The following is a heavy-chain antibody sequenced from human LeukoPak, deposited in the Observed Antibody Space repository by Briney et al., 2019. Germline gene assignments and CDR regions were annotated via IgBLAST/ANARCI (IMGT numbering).Heavy chain of an antibody. CDR1: GFAFSSQA. D-gene: IGHD3-10*01. Sequence: GGSLRLSCAASGFAFSSQAMGWVRQALGKGLEWVSVISDSGSITYYADSVKGRFTISRDNSKNTLFLQMSSLRAEDTAMYFCARVGGRGSIGGDCWGQGTLVTVSS. J-gene: IGHJ4*02. V-gene: IGHV3-23*01. CDR2: ISDSGSIT. CDR3: ARVGGRGSIGGDC.